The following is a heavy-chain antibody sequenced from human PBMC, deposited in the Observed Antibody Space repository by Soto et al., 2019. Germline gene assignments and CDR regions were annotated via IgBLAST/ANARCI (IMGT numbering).Heavy chain of an antibody. V-gene: IGHV3-30*18. J-gene: IGHJ6*02. Sequence: QVQLVESGGGVVQPGRSLRLSCAASGFTFSSYGMHWVRQAPGKGLEWVALISYDGSNKYYADSVKGRFTISRDNSKNTLSLQVSSLRPKDTAVYYCAKDRDSSGWFSGYYYGVDVWGQGTTVTVSS. CDR2: ISYDGSNK. CDR3: AKDRDSSGWFSGYYYGVDV. CDR1: GFTFSSYG. D-gene: IGHD6-19*01.